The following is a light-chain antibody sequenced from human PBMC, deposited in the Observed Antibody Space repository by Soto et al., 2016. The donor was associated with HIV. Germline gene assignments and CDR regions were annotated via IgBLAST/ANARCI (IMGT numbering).Light chain of an antibody. V-gene: IGLV3-1*01. CDR2: QDT. Sequence: SYELTQPPSVSVSPGQTASITCSGDKLGDKYACWYRQRPGQSPVLVIYQDTKRPSGSPERFSGSNSGNTATLTISGTQAMDEADYYCQAWDSSTASYVFGTGTKVTVL. CDR3: QAWDSSTASYV. CDR1: KLGDKY. J-gene: IGLJ1*01.